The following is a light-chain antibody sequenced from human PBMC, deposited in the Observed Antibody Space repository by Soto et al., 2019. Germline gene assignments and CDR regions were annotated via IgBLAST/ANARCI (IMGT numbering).Light chain of an antibody. V-gene: IGKV1-5*03. Sequence: DIQMTQSPSTLSASVGDKVTITCRASQSISSWLAWYQQKPGKAPKLLIYKASGLETGVPSRFSGSGSGTEFTLTISSLQPDDFATYYCQQYNRTFGQGTKVEIK. CDR2: KAS. CDR3: QQYNRT. J-gene: IGKJ1*01. CDR1: QSISSW.